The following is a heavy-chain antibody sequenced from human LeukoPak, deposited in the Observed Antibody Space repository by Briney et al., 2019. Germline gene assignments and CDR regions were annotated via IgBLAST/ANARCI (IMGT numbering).Heavy chain of an antibody. V-gene: IGHV1-46*01. CDR1: GYIFTSYY. J-gene: IGHJ6*03. Sequence: GASVTVSCKASGYIFTSYYLHWVRQAPGQGLEWMGVIDPSGGSTSYSQKFQGRVTMTRDTSTGTVYMELSSLRSEDTAVHYCARDQGFRGLYYFMDVWGKGTTVTVSS. D-gene: IGHD3-16*01. CDR3: ARDQGFRGLYYFMDV. CDR2: IDPSGGST.